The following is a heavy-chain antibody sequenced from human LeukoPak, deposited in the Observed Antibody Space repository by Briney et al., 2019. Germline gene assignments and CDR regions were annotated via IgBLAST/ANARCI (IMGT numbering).Heavy chain of an antibody. CDR1: GFTFSDYY. D-gene: IGHD3-22*01. CDR2: ISSSGSTL. Sequence: PGGTLRLSCAASGFTFSDYYMSWIRQAPGKGLEWVSYISSSGSTLYYAASVKGRFTISRDNAKNSLYLQMNSLRAEDTAVYYCARAERAYYDSSGPDYWGQGTLVTVSS. J-gene: IGHJ4*02. CDR3: ARAERAYYDSSGPDY. V-gene: IGHV3-11*01.